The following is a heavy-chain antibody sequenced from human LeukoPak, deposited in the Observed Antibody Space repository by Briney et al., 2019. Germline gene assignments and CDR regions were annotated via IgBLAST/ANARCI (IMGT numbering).Heavy chain of an antibody. J-gene: IGHJ4*02. Sequence: ASVKVSCKDSGYTFTSYGMSWVRQAPGQGGEWKGWISAYNGKRKYAQKLQGRDTITTDTSTSTAYMELRSLRSDDTAVYYCARDWDDILTGDYWGQGTLVTVSS. CDR2: ISAYNGKR. V-gene: IGHV1-18*01. D-gene: IGHD3-9*01. CDR1: GYTFTSYG. CDR3: ARDWDDILTGDY.